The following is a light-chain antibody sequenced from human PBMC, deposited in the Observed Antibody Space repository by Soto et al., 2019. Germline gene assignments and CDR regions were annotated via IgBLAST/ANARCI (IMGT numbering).Light chain of an antibody. V-gene: IGKV3-11*01. CDR3: QQRNIWPPVT. Sequence: EIVLTQSPATLSVSPGESATLSCRASQSISSNLAWYQQKPGQSPRLLIYGAFNRATGIPARFSGSGSGTDFTLTISSLEPEDSAIYYCQQRNIWPPVTFGQGTRLEIK. J-gene: IGKJ5*01. CDR2: GAF. CDR1: QSISSN.